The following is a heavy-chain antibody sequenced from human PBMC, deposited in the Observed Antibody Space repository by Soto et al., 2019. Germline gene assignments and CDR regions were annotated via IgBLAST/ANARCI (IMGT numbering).Heavy chain of an antibody. D-gene: IGHD2-2*01. CDR1: GFTFSSYA. CDR3: AKGRGYCRSTSCYVGSDY. J-gene: IGHJ4*02. Sequence: EVQLLESGGGLVQPGGSLRLSCAASGFTFSSYAMSWVRQAPGKGLEWVSAISGSGGSTYYADSVKGRFTISRDNSXXTXXLQMNSLRAEDTAVYYCAKGRGYCRSTSCYVGSDYWGQGTLVTVSS. V-gene: IGHV3-23*01. CDR2: ISGSGGST.